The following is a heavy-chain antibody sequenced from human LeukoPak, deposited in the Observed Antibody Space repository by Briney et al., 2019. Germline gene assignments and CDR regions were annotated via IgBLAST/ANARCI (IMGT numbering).Heavy chain of an antibody. V-gene: IGHV3-20*04. CDR1: GFTFDDYG. CDR3: ARVVGDCSGGSCPYYFDY. Sequence: PGGSLTLSCAASGFTFDDYGMSWVRHAPGKGLEWVSGINWNGGSTGYADSVKGRFTISRDNAKNSLYLQMNSLRAEDTALYYCARVVGDCSGGSCPYYFDYWGQGTVVTVSS. CDR2: INWNGGST. D-gene: IGHD2-15*01. J-gene: IGHJ4*02.